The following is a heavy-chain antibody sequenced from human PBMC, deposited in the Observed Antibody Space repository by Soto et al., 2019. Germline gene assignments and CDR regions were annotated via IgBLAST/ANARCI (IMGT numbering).Heavy chain of an antibody. CDR3: ARKEKIRYFDWLSEETDY. CDR2: IYYSGST. V-gene: IGHV4-30-4*01. CDR1: GGSISSGDYY. D-gene: IGHD3-9*01. J-gene: IGHJ4*02. Sequence: QVQLQESGPGLVKPSQTLSLTCTVSGGSISSGDYYWSWIRQPPGKGLEWIGYIYYSGSTYYNPSRKSRVTISVDTSKNQFSLKLSSVTAADTAVYYCARKEKIRYFDWLSEETDYWGQGTLVTVSS.